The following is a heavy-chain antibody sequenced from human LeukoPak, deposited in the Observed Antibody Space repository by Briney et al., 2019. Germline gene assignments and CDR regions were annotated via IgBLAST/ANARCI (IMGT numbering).Heavy chain of an antibody. Sequence: GGSLRLSCAVSGFSLSNYWMSWVRQTPGKGLEWVANIKQDGSEKHYVDSVKGRFAISRDNAKDSLYLQMNSLRIEDTAVYYCATSEYNFDYWGQGTLVTVSS. V-gene: IGHV3-7*05. D-gene: IGHD2/OR15-2a*01. CDR1: GFSLSNYW. CDR3: ATSEYNFDY. J-gene: IGHJ4*02. CDR2: IKQDGSEK.